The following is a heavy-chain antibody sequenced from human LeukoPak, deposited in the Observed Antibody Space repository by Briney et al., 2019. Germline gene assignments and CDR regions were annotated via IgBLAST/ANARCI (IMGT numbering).Heavy chain of an antibody. D-gene: IGHD3-22*01. Sequence: GGSLRLSCAASGFTFSSYSMNWVRQAPGKGLEWVSSISSSSSYIYYADSVKGRFTISGDNAKNSLYLQMNSLRAEDTAVYYCARAHYYDSIGYYYDVTWGQGTLVTVSS. J-gene: IGHJ5*02. V-gene: IGHV3-21*01. CDR2: ISSSSSYI. CDR1: GFTFSSYS. CDR3: ARAHYYDSIGYYYDVT.